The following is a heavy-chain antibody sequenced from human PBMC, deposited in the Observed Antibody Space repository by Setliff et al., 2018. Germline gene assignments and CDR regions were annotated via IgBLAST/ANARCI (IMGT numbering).Heavy chain of an antibody. J-gene: IGHJ4*02. V-gene: IGHV4-38-2*01. CDR3: ARGGTFRYFDF. Sequence: PSETLSLTCAVSGSAISSGHYWGWIRQPPGKGLEWIGEINHSGSTNYNPSLKSRVTISVDTSKNQFSLKLRSVTAADTAVYYCARGGTFRYFDFWGQGAPVTVSS. D-gene: IGHD2-15*01. CDR2: INHSGST. CDR1: GSAISSGHY.